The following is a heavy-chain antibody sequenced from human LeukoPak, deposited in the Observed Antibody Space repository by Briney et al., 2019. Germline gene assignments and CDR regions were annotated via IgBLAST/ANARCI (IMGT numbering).Heavy chain of an antibody. CDR2: INHSGST. V-gene: IGHV4-34*01. J-gene: IGHJ5*02. CDR3: ARARRPTVTHGGWFDP. Sequence: SETLSLTCAVYGGSLSGYYWSWIRQPPGKGLEWIGEINHSGSTNYNPSLKSRVTISVDTSKNQFSLKLSSVTAADTAVYYCARARRPTVTHGGWFDPWGQGTLVTVSS. D-gene: IGHD4-17*01. CDR1: GGSLSGYY.